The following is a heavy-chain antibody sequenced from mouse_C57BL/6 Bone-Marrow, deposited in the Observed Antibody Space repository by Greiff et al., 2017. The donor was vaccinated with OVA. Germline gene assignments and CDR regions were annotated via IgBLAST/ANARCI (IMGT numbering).Heavy chain of an antibody. D-gene: IGHD2-2*01. J-gene: IGHJ3*01. Sequence: VQLQQSGPELVKPGASVKIPCKASGYTFTDYNMDWVKQSHGKSLEWIGDINPNNGGNIYNQKFKGKATLTVAKSSSTADMELRSLTSEDTAVYYCARGAYGYDWFAYWGQGTLVTVSA. CDR3: ARGAYGYDWFAY. CDR2: INPNNGGN. V-gene: IGHV1-18*01. CDR1: GYTFTDYN.